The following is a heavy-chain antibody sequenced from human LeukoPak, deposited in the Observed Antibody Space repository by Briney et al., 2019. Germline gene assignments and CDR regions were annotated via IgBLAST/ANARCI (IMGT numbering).Heavy chain of an antibody. Sequence: PGGSLRLSSAASGFTFSNYWMNWVRQAPGKGLEWVANVKEDGSEKYYVASVKGRFTISRDNAKNSLYLQMNSLRAEDTAVYYCATRYFDLWGRGTLVTVSS. CDR3: ATRYFDL. J-gene: IGHJ2*01. CDR1: GFTFSNYW. CDR2: VKEDGSEK. V-gene: IGHV3-7*01.